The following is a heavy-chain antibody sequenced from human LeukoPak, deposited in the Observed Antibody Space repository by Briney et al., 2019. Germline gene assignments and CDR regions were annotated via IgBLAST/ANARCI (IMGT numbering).Heavy chain of an antibody. V-gene: IGHV1-18*01. Sequence: ASVKVSCKASGYTFTSYGISWVRQAPGQGLEWMRWISAYNGNTNYAQKLQGRVTMTTDTSTSTAYMELRSLRSDDTAVYYCARARGCSGGSCYGDYWGQGTLVTVSS. J-gene: IGHJ4*02. CDR2: ISAYNGNT. CDR3: ARARGCSGGSCYGDY. CDR1: GYTFTSYG. D-gene: IGHD2-15*01.